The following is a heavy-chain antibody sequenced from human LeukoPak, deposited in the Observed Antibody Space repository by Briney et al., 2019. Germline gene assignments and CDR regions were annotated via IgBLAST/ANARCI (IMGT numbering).Heavy chain of an antibody. V-gene: IGHV1-69*13. D-gene: IGHD6-13*01. Sequence: GASVKVSCKASGGTFSSYAISWVRQAPGQGLEWMGGIIPIFGTANYAQKFQGRVTITADESTSTAYMELSSLRSEDTAVYYCAREAAAGLAHYGMDVWGQGTTVTVSS. J-gene: IGHJ6*02. CDR3: AREAAAGLAHYGMDV. CDR2: IIPIFGTA. CDR1: GGTFSSYA.